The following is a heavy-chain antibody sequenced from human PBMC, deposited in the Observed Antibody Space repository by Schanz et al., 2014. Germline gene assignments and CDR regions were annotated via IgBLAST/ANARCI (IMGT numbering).Heavy chain of an antibody. CDR2: ISGSGGTT. Sequence: EVQLLESGGGLVQPGESLRVSCAASGFTFNSYAMSWVRQASGRGLEWVSGISGSGGTTHYADSVEGRFTISRVNSKNTLYLRMKGLRAEDTAVYYCAKGRRGYFDSSGSYWGTFDFWGQGTLVSVSS. CDR1: GFTFNSYA. V-gene: IGHV3-23*01. CDR3: AKGRRGYFDSSGSYWGTFDF. D-gene: IGHD3-22*01. J-gene: IGHJ4*02.